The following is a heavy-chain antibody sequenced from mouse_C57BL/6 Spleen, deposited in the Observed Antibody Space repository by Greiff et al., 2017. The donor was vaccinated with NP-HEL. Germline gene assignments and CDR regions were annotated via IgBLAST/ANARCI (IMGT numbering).Heavy chain of an antibody. CDR1: GYTFTSYW. CDR2: IYPGSGST. J-gene: IGHJ3*01. D-gene: IGHD1-1*01. V-gene: IGHV1-55*01. CDR3: ARWDYGSSSAWFAY. Sequence: VQLQQSGAELVKPGASVKMSCKASGYTFTSYWITWVKQRPGQGLEWIGDIYPGSGSTNYNEKFKSKATLTVDTSSSTAYMQLSSLTSEDSAVYYCARWDYGSSSAWFAYWGQGTLVTVSA.